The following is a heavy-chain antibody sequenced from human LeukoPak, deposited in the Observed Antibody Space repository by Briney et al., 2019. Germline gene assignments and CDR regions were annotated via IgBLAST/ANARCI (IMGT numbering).Heavy chain of an antibody. CDR1: GFTFSSYA. CDR2: ISGSGGST. Sequence: GGSLRLSCAASGFTFSSYAMSWVRQAPGKGLEWVSAISGSGGSTYYADSVKGRFTIPRDNSKNTLYLQMNSLRAEDTAVYYCAKLTGALIAPMFAFDIWGQGTMVTVSS. D-gene: IGHD3-22*01. V-gene: IGHV3-23*01. CDR3: AKLTGALIAPMFAFDI. J-gene: IGHJ3*02.